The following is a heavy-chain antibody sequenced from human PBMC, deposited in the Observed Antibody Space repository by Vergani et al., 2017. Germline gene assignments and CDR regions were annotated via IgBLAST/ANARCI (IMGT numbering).Heavy chain of an antibody. Sequence: EVQLMESGGGWAQPGGSLRLSCAASGFVFSESPIHWVRQVPGKGLEWLGHIRRRSEHYATAYGPSLIGRATISRDNAKNLLYLQMNSLRGDDTAIYYCARHSSGYSWGQGTLVTVSS. V-gene: IGHV3-73*01. CDR2: IRRRSEHYAT. CDR1: GFVFSESP. CDR3: ARHSSGYS. J-gene: IGHJ5*02. D-gene: IGHD3-22*01.